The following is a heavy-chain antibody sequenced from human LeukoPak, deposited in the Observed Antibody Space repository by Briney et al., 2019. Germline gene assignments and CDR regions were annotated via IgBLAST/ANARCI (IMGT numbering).Heavy chain of an antibody. CDR1: GFTFSSYW. J-gene: IGHJ6*03. V-gene: IGHV3-7*01. Sequence: PGGSLRLSCAASGFTFSSYWMSWVRQAPGKGLEWVANIKQDGSEKYYVDSVKGRFTISRDNAKNSLYLQMNSPRAEDTAVYYCARDWTAYYYYYYMDVWGKGTTVTVSS. CDR2: IKQDGSEK. CDR3: ARDWTAYYYYYYMDV. D-gene: IGHD3/OR15-3a*01.